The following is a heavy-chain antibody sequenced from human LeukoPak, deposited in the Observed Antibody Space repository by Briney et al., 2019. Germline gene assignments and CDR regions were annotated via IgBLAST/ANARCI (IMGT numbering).Heavy chain of an antibody. D-gene: IGHD1-14*01. Sequence: ASVKVSCKASGYTFTGYYMHWVRQAPGQGLEWMGWISAYDGLRNDAQKFQGRVTTTIDTSTNTAYMELRSLRSDDTAVYYCVRDFSYIPDYWGQGTLVIVSS. V-gene: IGHV1-18*04. J-gene: IGHJ4*02. CDR3: VRDFSYIPDY. CDR2: ISAYDGLR. CDR1: GYTFTGYY.